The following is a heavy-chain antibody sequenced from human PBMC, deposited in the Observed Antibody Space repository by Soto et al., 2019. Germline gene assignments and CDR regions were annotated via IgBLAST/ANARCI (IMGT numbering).Heavy chain of an antibody. D-gene: IGHD3-10*01. CDR3: AKDSLLWFGELPRNYYGMDV. V-gene: IGHV3-30*18. Sequence: GGSLRLSCAASGFTFSSYGMHWVRQAPGKGLEWVAVISYDGSNKYYADSVKGRFTISRDNSKNTLYLQMNSLRAEDTAVYYCAKDSLLWFGELPRNYYGMDVWGQGTTVTVSS. CDR1: GFTFSSYG. CDR2: ISYDGSNK. J-gene: IGHJ6*02.